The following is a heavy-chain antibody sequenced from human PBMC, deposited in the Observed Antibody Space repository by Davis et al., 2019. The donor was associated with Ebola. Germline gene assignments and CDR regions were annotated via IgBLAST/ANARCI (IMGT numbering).Heavy chain of an antibody. Sequence: GESLKISCKGSGYSFTTYWIGWVRQMPGKGLEWMGIIYPGDSDTRYSPSFQGQVTISADKSITTAYLQWSSLKASDTAMYYCARRSVITAFDYWGQGTLVTVSS. D-gene: IGHD3-22*01. CDR2: IYPGDSDT. V-gene: IGHV5-51*01. CDR1: GYSFTTYW. CDR3: ARRSVITAFDY. J-gene: IGHJ4*02.